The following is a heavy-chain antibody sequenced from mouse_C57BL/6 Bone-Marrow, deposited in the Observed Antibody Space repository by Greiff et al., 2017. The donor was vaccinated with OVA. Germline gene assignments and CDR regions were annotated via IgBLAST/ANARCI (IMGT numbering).Heavy chain of an antibody. CDR1: GYTFTNYW. CDR2: IYPGGGYT. Sequence: VQLQQSGAELVRPGTSVKMSCKASGYTFTNYWIGWAKQRPGHGLEWIGDIYPGGGYTNYNEKFKGKATLTADKSSSTAYMQFSSLTSEDSAIYDCARSYYYGSRGDYFDYWGQGTTLTVSS. CDR3: ARSYYYGSRGDYFDY. D-gene: IGHD1-1*01. V-gene: IGHV1-63*01. J-gene: IGHJ2*01.